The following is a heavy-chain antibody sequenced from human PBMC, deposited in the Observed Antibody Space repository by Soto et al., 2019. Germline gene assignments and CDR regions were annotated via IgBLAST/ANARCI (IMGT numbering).Heavy chain of an antibody. V-gene: IGHV3-23*01. J-gene: IGHJ3*02. D-gene: IGHD2-21*01. CDR1: GFMFNNSA. CDR3: ARAKAVVIAALDI. Sequence: EVELLESGGGLVQPGGSLRLSCKASGFMFNNSAMTWVRQAPGQGLQWVASVSDNGGSRGGTYYADSVKGRFTISRDNSKTTLYLQLDSLTGADTAVYYCARAKAVVIAALDIWGQGTMVTVS. CDR2: VSDNGGSRGGT.